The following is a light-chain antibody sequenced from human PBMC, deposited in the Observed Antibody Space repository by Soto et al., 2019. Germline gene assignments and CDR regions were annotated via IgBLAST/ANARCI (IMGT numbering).Light chain of an antibody. CDR2: DVS. CDR1: SSDVGGYNY. J-gene: IGLJ1*01. Sequence: QSVLTQHRSVSGSPGQSVTISCAGTSSDVGGYNYVSWYQQHPGKAPKLMIYDVSKRPSGVPDRFSGSKSGNTASLTISGLQADDEADYYCCSYAGRYTYVFGTGTKV. V-gene: IGLV2-11*01. CDR3: CSYAGRYTYV.